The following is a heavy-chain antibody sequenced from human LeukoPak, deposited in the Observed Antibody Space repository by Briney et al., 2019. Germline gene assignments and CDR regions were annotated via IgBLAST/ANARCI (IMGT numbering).Heavy chain of an antibody. D-gene: IGHD2-8*01. CDR2: INIDGKYT. CDR3: ARRFCTNTNCYAMDV. V-gene: IGHV3-21*01. CDR1: GFSFITYT. Sequence: RGSLRLSCAASGFSFITYTMAWVRQAPGRGLEWVSSINIDGKYTYYADSVKGRFTISRDNARNSLFLQVNSLRAEDTAVYYCARRFCTNTNCYAMDVWGKGTTVTVSS. J-gene: IGHJ6*03.